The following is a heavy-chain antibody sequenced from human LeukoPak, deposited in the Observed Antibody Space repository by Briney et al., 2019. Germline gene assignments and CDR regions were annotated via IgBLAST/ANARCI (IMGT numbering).Heavy chain of an antibody. CDR2: IILIFGTA. D-gene: IGHD2-15*01. Sequence: GASVKVSCKASGGTFSSYAISWVREAPGQGLEWMGGIILIFGTANYAQKFQGRVTITADKSTSTAYMELSRLRYEETAVYYCARDWVGYCSGGSWYSTTEFDYWGQGTLVTVSS. V-gene: IGHV1-69*06. J-gene: IGHJ4*02. CDR1: GGTFSSYA. CDR3: ARDWVGYCSGGSWYSTTEFDY.